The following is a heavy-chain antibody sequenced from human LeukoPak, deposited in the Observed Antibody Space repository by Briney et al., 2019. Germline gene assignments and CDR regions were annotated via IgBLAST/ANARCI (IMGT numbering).Heavy chain of an antibody. CDR1: GYTFTSYY. CDR2: INPSGGST. V-gene: IGHV1-46*01. CDR3: ARASYGYFYAY. J-gene: IGHJ4*02. D-gene: IGHD5-18*01. Sequence: ASVKVSCKASGYTFTSYYMHWVRQAPGQGLEWMGIINPSGGSTSYAQKFQGRVTMTRDTSTSTVYMELSSLRSEDTAVYYYARASYGYFYAYWGQGTLVTVSS.